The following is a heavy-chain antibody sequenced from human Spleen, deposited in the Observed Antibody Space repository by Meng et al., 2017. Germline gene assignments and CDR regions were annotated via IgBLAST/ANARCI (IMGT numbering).Heavy chain of an antibody. Sequence: QVQLQQWGAGLLKPSETLSLTCAVYGGSFSGYYWSWIRQPPGKGLEWIGYIYYSGSTHYNPSLKSRVTISVDTSKNQFSLKLSSVTAADTAVHYCARRYGASAYNWFDPWGQGTLVTVSS. J-gene: IGHJ5*02. CDR1: GGSFSGYY. CDR2: IYYSGST. CDR3: ARRYGASAYNWFDP. V-gene: IGHV4-34*01. D-gene: IGHD4-17*01.